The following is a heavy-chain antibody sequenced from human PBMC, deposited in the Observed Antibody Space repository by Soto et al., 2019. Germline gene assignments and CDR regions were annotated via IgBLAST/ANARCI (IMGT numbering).Heavy chain of an antibody. J-gene: IGHJ5*02. CDR1: AGSISSGDYY. V-gene: IGHV4-61*08. CDR2: IYYSGST. D-gene: IGHD4-17*01. CDR3: AGDLKDYGGNRWFDP. Sequence: SETLSLTCTVSAGSISSGDYYWSWIRQPPGKGLEWIGYIYYSGSTNYNPSLKSRVTISVDTSKNQFSLKLSSVTAADTAVYYCAGDLKDYGGNRWFDPWGQGTLVTVSS.